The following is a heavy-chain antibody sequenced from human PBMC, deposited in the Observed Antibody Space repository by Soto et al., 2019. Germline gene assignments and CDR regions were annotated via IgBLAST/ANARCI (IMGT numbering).Heavy chain of an antibody. Sequence: SVKVSCKASGGTFSTYTITWVRQAPGQGLEWMGRIIPIIGIITYAQKFQGRVTISADKFTGTAYMELTGLRSDDTAVYYCAGDPDSHYNDSHASSYPWGQGTLVTVSS. CDR2: IIPIIGII. CDR1: GGTFSTYT. CDR3: AGDPDSHYNDSHASSYP. J-gene: IGHJ5*02. D-gene: IGHD4-4*01. V-gene: IGHV1-69*04.